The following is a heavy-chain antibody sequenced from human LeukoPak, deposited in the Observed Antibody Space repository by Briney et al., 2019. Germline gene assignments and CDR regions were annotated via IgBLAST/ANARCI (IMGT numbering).Heavy chain of an antibody. D-gene: IGHD3-10*01. CDR3: ARDYYGSGSYSNWFDP. Sequence: SETLSLTCTVSGYSISSGYYWGWIRQPPGKGLQWLGSIYHSGSTYYNPSLKSRVTISVDTSKNQFSLKLSSVTAADTAVYYCARDYYGSGSYSNWFDPWGQGTLVTVSS. V-gene: IGHV4-38-2*02. CDR2: IYHSGST. CDR1: GYSISSGYY. J-gene: IGHJ5*02.